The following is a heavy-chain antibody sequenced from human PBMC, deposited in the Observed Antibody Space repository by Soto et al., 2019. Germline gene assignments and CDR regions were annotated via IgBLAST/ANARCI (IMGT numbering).Heavy chain of an antibody. CDR1: GYSFTSYW. CDR2: IYPGDSDT. Sequence: PGESLKISCKGSGYSFTSYWIGWVRQMPGKGLERMGIIYPGDSDTRYSPSFQGQVTIPVTKSITTVFLQWSSLRASDTAMYYCARQIYDSDTGPNFQYYFDSWGQGTPVTVSS. CDR3: ARQIYDSDTGPNFQYYFDS. D-gene: IGHD3-22*01. V-gene: IGHV5-51*01. J-gene: IGHJ4*02.